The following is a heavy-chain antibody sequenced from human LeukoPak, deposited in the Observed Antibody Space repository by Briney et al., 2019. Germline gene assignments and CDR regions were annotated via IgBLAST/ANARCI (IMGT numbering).Heavy chain of an antibody. Sequence: SGPTLVNPTQTLTLTCTFSGFSLTAGGVGVGWVRQPPGKPLEWLALIYWNDDKRYSPSLKTRLSITKDTSKNQVVLTMTNVDPLDTATYYCAHKDPLPIAYFFHYWGQGILVTVSS. J-gene: IGHJ4*02. CDR2: IYWNDDK. CDR3: AHKDPLPIAYFFHY. V-gene: IGHV2-5*01. CDR1: GFSLTAGGVG. D-gene: IGHD2/OR15-2a*01.